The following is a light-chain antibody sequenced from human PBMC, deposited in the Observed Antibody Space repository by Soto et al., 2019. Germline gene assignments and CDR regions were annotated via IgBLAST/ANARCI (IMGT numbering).Light chain of an antibody. CDR1: SSDVGGYYY. J-gene: IGLJ1*01. CDR3: SSYTSSNTFYV. Sequence: QSVLTQPASVSGSPGQSITISCTGTSSDVGGYYYVSWYQHHPGKAPKLMIYQVSNRPSGVSNRFSGSKPGNTASLTISGLQAEDEADYYCSSYTSSNTFYVFGTGTKGTVL. CDR2: QVS. V-gene: IGLV2-14*01.